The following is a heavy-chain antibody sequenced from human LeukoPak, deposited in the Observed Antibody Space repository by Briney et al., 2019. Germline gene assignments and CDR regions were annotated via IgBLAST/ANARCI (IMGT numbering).Heavy chain of an antibody. V-gene: IGHV1-18*01. CDR3: ARDPTRRGYYDYVWGSYRSGYYFDY. Sequence: GASVKVSCKASGYTFTSYGISWVRQAPGQGLEWMGWISAYNGNTNYAQKLQGRVTMTTDTSTSTAYMELRSLRFDDTAVYYCARDPTRRGYYDYVWGSYRSGYYFDYWGQGTLVTVSS. J-gene: IGHJ4*02. CDR2: ISAYNGNT. D-gene: IGHD3-16*02. CDR1: GYTFTSYG.